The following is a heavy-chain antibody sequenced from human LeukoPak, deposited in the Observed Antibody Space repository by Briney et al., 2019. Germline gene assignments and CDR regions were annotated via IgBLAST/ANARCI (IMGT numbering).Heavy chain of an antibody. CDR3: ARNKYYYGSKNYGVPNWFDP. CDR2: IYYSGST. J-gene: IGHJ5*02. CDR1: GGSISSYY. D-gene: IGHD3-10*01. V-gene: IGHV4-59*08. Sequence: SETLSLTCTVSGGSISSYYWSWIRQPPGKGLEWIGYIYYSGSTNYNPSLKSRVTISVDTSKNQFSLKLSSVTAADTAVYYCARNKYYYGSKNYGVPNWFDPWGQGTLVTVSS.